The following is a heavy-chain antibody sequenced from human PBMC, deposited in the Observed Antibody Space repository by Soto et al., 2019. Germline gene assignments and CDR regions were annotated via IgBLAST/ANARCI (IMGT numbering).Heavy chain of an antibody. CDR2: IYPGDSDT. J-gene: IGHJ6*02. V-gene: IGHV5-51*01. CDR3: ARRRYYDSSGYYGPDYYYYGMEV. Sequence: GESLKISCKGSGYSFTSYWIGWVRQMPGKGLEWMGIIYPGDSDTRYSPSFQGQVTISADKSISTAYLQWSSLKASDTAMYYCARRRYYDSSGYYGPDYYYYGMEVWGQGTTVTVSS. CDR1: GYSFTSYW. D-gene: IGHD3-22*01.